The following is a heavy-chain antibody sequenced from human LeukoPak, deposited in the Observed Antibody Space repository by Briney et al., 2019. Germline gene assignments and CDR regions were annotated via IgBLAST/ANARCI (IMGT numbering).Heavy chain of an antibody. V-gene: IGHV1-69*06. Sequence: GASVKVSCKASGYTFTSYGISWVRQAPGQGLEWMGGIIPIFGTANYAQKFQGRVTITADKSTSTAYMELSSLRSEDTAVYYCARGTHGEATGQFDYWGQGTLVTVSS. D-gene: IGHD1-26*01. CDR3: ARGTHGEATGQFDY. J-gene: IGHJ4*02. CDR1: GYTFTSYG. CDR2: IIPIFGTA.